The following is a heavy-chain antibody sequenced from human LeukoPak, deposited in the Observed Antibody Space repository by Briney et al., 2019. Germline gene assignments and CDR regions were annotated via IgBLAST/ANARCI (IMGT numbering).Heavy chain of an antibody. D-gene: IGHD3-10*01. CDR2: IVVGSGKT. CDR1: GFSFTSSS. V-gene: IGHV1-58*01. Sequence: EASVKVSRKTSGFSFTSSSVQWVRQARRQRLEWIGWIVVGSGKTEYAQKFQERVTITRDMSTSTAYMELSSLRSEDTAVYYCAATDLSRTYYYASGTARWGQGTLVTVSS. CDR3: AATDLSRTYYYASGTAR. J-gene: IGHJ4*02.